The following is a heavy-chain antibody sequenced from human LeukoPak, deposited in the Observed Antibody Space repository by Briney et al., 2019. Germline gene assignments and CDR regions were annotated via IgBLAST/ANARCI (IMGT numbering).Heavy chain of an antibody. CDR1: GGSFSGYY. D-gene: IGHD4-17*01. V-gene: IGHV4-34*01. J-gene: IGHJ4*02. CDR3: ARVVDGDYGGLDY. Sequence: SETLSLTCAVYGGSFSGYYWSWIRQPPGKGLEWIGEINHSGSTNYNPSLKSRVTISVDTSKNQFSLKLSSVTAADTAIYYCARVVDGDYGGLDYWGQGTLVTVSS. CDR2: INHSGST.